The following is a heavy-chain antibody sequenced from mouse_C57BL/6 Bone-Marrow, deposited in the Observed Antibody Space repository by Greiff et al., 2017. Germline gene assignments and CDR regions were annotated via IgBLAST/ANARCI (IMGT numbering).Heavy chain of an antibody. D-gene: IGHD1-1*02. CDR2: ISSGSSTI. J-gene: IGHJ4*01. V-gene: IGHV5-17*01. CDR1: GFTFSDYG. CDR3: ARVGGCYAMDY. Sequence: EVQLVESGGGLVKPGGSLKLSCAASGFTFSDYGMHWVRQAPEKGLEWVAYISSGSSTIYYADTVKGRFTISRDNAKNTLFLQMTSLRSEATAMYDCARVGGCYAMDYWGQGTSVTVSS.